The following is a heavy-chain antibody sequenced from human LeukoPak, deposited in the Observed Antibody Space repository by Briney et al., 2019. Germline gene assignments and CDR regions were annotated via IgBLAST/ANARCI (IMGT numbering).Heavy chain of an antibody. Sequence: PSETLSLTCAVYSGTFSGYYWSWIRQPPGKGLEWIGEINHSGSTNYNPSLKSRLTISVDTSKNQFSLKLSSVTAADTAVYYCARLRRTYYYYYMDVWGKGTTVTISS. CDR2: INHSGST. CDR1: SGTFSGYY. J-gene: IGHJ6*03. V-gene: IGHV4-34*01. CDR3: ARLRRTYYYYYMDV.